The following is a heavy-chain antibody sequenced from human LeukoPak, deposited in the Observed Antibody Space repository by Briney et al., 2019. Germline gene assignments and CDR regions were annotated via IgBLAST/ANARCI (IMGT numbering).Heavy chain of an antibody. CDR1: GFTFSRYW. Sequence: GGSLRLSCAVSGFTFSRYWMAWVRQAPGKGLEWVGNINQDGSEIHYVDSVKGRFTISRDNAEKSLYLQMNSLRAEDTAVYHCARDYSHYMDVWGKGTTLSVSS. CDR3: ARDYSHYMDV. V-gene: IGHV3-7*01. CDR2: INQDGSEI. J-gene: IGHJ6*03.